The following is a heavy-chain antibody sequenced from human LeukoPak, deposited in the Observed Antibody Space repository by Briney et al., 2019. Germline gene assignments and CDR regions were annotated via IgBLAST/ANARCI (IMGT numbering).Heavy chain of an antibody. Sequence: SETLSLTCTVSGGSISSYYWSWIRQPPGKGLEWIGYIYYSGSTNYNPSLRSRVTISVDTSKNQFSLKLSSVTAADTAVYYCARAPRWLDSYYFDYWGQGTLVTVSS. CDR1: GGSISSYY. J-gene: IGHJ4*02. V-gene: IGHV4-59*01. CDR3: ARAPRWLDSYYFDY. CDR2: IYYSGST. D-gene: IGHD3/OR15-3a*01.